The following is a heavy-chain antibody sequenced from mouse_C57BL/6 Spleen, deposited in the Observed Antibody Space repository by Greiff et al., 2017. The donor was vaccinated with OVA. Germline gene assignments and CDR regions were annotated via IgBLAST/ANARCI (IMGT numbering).Heavy chain of an antibody. CDR3: ARRGLGLSYFDY. V-gene: IGHV1-61*01. Sequence: QVQLQQPGAELVRPGSSVKLSCKASGYTFTSYWMDWVKQRPGQGLEWIGNIYPSDSETHYNQKFKDKATLTVDKSSSTAYMQLSSLTSEDSAVYYCARRGLGLSYFDYWGQGTTLTVSS. J-gene: IGHJ2*01. CDR1: GYTFTSYW. CDR2: IYPSDSET. D-gene: IGHD3-3*01.